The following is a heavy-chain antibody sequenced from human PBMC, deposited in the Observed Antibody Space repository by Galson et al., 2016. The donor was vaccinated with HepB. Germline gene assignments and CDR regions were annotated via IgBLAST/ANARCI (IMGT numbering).Heavy chain of an antibody. D-gene: IGHD6-6*01. CDR2: INPYGGAN. Sequence: SLRLSCAASGFTFSDFWMSWVRQAPGKGLEWVALINPYGGANFYVDSVKGRFTISRDNAKNSLYLQVDSLRGEDTAVYYCVTGGRPPYWGQGTLVTVSS. CDR3: VTGGRPPY. J-gene: IGHJ4*02. CDR1: GFTFSDFW. V-gene: IGHV3-7*01.